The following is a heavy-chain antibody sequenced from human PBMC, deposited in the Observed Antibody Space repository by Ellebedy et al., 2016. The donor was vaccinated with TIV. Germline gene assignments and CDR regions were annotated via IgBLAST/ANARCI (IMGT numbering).Heavy chain of an antibody. J-gene: IGHJ6*02. CDR1: GFTFSSYA. V-gene: IGHV3-15*07. Sequence: GGSLRLXXAASGFTFSSYAMNWVRQAPGKGLEWVGRIKSKTDGGTTDYAAPVKGRFTISRDDSKNTLYLQMNSLKTEDTAVYYCTGCSGGSCYIYYYYGMDVWGQGTTVTVSS. CDR3: TGCSGGSCYIYYYYGMDV. CDR2: IKSKTDGGTT. D-gene: IGHD2-15*01.